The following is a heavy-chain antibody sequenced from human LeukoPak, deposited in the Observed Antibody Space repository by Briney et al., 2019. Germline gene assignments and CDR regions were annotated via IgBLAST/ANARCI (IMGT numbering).Heavy chain of an antibody. CDR2: IKQDASEK. J-gene: IGHJ4*02. V-gene: IGHV3-7*01. CDR3: ARNREGSSYQVDY. D-gene: IGHD1-26*01. Sequence: GGSLSLSCAASGFTFSNYWMSWVRQAPGKGLEWVANIKQDASEKYYVDSVKGRFTISRDNAKNSLNLQMNSLRAEDTAVYYCARNREGSSYQVDYWGQGTLVTVSS. CDR1: GFTFSNYW.